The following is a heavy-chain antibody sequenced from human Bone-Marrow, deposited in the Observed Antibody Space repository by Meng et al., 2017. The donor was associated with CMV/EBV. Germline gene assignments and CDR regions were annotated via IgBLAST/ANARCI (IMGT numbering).Heavy chain of an antibody. Sequence: ASVKVSCKASGYTFTSYYMHWVRQAPGQGLEWMGIINPSGGSTSYAQKFQGRVTMTRDTSTSTVYMELSRLRSDDTAVYYCASDYCDTTTCYIWGQGALVTVSS. CDR2: INPSGGST. D-gene: IGHD2-2*02. V-gene: IGHV1-46*01. J-gene: IGHJ4*02. CDR1: GYTFTSYY. CDR3: ASDYCDTTTCYI.